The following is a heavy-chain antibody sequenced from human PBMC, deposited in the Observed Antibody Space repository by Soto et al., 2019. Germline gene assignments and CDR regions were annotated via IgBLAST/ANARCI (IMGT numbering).Heavy chain of an antibody. CDR1: GFTFSNYV. D-gene: IGHD3-22*01. J-gene: IGHJ1*01. CDR2: ISHDGNNK. Sequence: QVQLVESGGGVVQPGTSLRLSCAASGFTFSNYVIHWVRQAPGQGLEWVALISHDGNNKQYGDSVTDRFTISRDNSKNTLSLQMDTLRAEDTAVYYCAREDESSGYAGTFHHWGQGTQVTVSS. CDR3: AREDESSGYAGTFHH. V-gene: IGHV3-30-3*01.